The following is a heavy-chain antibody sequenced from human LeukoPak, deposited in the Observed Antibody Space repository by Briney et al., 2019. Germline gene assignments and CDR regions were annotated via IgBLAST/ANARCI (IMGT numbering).Heavy chain of an antibody. V-gene: IGHV3-30*02. D-gene: IGHD5-12*01. J-gene: IGHJ6*02. CDR3: ARGMWLRLRYYGMDV. Sequence: GGSLRLSCAASGFTFSSYGMHWVRQAPGKGLEWVAFIRYDGSNKYYADSVKGRFTISRDNSKNTLYLQMNSLRAEDTAVYYCARGMWLRLRYYGMDVWGQGTTVTVSS. CDR1: GFTFSSYG. CDR2: IRYDGSNK.